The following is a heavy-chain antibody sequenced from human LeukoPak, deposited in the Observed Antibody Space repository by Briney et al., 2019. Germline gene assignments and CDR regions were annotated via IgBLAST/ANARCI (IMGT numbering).Heavy chain of an antibody. V-gene: IGHV3-74*01. D-gene: IGHD2/OR15-2a*01. CDR3: VTFYETY. CDR2: INSDGSWT. J-gene: IGHJ4*02. Sequence: GGSLRLSRAASGTYWMHWVRQAPGKGLVWVSHINSDGSWTGYADSVKGRFTISKDNAKNTVSLQMNNLRAEDTAVYYCVTFYETYWGRGTLVTVSS. CDR1: GTYW.